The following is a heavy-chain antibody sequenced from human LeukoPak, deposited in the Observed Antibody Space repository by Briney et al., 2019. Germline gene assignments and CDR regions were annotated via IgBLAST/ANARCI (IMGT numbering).Heavy chain of an antibody. D-gene: IGHD2-15*01. CDR2: ISWNSGSI. CDR1: GFTFDDYA. Sequence: PGGSLRLSCAASGFTFDDYAMHWVRQAPGKGLEWVSGISWNSGSIGYADSVKGRFTISRDNAKNSLYLQMNSLRAEDTAVYYCAKVDVVVVAAWAPDYWGQGTLVTVSS. V-gene: IGHV3-9*01. J-gene: IGHJ4*02. CDR3: AKVDVVVVAAWAPDY.